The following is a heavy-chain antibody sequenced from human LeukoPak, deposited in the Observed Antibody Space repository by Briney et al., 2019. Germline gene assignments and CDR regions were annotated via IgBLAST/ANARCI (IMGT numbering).Heavy chain of an antibody. J-gene: IGHJ3*02. CDR3: ARAKFDSSRYYYRGFDI. V-gene: IGHV3-48*04. CDR1: GFTFSTYR. CDR2: IIDSGTKI. Sequence: GGSLRLSCAASGFTFSTYRMSWVRQAPGRGLEWVSYIIDSGTKIYYTDSVKGRFTMSRDNAKKSLYLQMNSLRAEDTAVYYCARAKFDSSRYYYRGFDIWGQGTMVTVSS. D-gene: IGHD3-22*01.